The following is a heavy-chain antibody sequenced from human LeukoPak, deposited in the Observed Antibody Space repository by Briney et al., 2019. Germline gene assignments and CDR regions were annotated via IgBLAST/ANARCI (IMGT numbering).Heavy chain of an antibody. CDR2: INPNSGGT. J-gene: IGHJ4*02. CDR3: ARAHYDILTGYYPNYFDY. V-gene: IGHV1-2*06. D-gene: IGHD3-9*01. Sequence: ASVKVSCKASGYTFTGYYMHWVRQAPGQGLEWMGRINPNSGGTNYAEKFQGRVTMTRDTSISTAYMELSRLRSDDTAVYYCARAHYDILTGYYPNYFDYWRQGTLVTVSS. CDR1: GYTFTGYY.